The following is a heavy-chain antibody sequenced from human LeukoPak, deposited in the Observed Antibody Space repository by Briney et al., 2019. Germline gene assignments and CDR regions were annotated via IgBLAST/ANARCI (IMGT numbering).Heavy chain of an antibody. V-gene: IGHV4-34*01. CDR3: ARWRDLEWLDTFDI. D-gene: IGHD3-3*01. Sequence: SETLSLTCAVYGGSFSGYYWSWIRQPPGKGLEWIGEINHSGSTNYNPSLKSRVTISVDTSKNQFSLKLSSVTAADTAVYYCARWRDLEWLDTFDIWGQGTMVTVSS. J-gene: IGHJ3*02. CDR2: INHSGST. CDR1: GGSFSGYY.